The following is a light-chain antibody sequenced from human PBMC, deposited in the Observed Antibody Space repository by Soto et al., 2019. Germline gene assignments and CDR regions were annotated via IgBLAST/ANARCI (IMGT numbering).Light chain of an antibody. CDR3: GTWDTRLSAGLWV. Sequence: QSVLTQPPSVSAAPGQKVTISCSGSSSNIGNSYVSWYQQLPGTAPKLLIYENNKRPSGIPDRFSGSKSGTSATLGITGLQIGDEADYYCGTWDTRLSAGLWVFGGGTKLTV. V-gene: IGLV1-51*02. J-gene: IGLJ3*02. CDR1: SSNIGNSY. CDR2: ENN.